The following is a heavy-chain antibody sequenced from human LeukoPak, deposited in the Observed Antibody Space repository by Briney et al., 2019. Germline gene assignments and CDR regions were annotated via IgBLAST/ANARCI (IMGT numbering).Heavy chain of an antibody. CDR1: GGSISSSSYD. J-gene: IGHJ4*02. CDR3: ARHSYDILTGSSHFDY. Sequence: PSETLSFTCTVSGGSISSSSYDWGWIRQPPGKGLEWIGSIYYSGSTYNNPSRKSLITISVNTSKNKLYLKLSSVTAADTAVYYCARHSYDILTGSSHFDYWGQGTLVTVSS. CDR2: IYYSGST. D-gene: IGHD3-9*01. V-gene: IGHV4-39*01.